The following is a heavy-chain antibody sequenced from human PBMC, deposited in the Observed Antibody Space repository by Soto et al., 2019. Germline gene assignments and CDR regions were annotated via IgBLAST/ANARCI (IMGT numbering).Heavy chain of an antibody. D-gene: IGHD4-17*01. V-gene: IGHV3-30*18. Sequence: QVELVESGGGVVQPGRSLRLSCAASGLTFSSYGMHWVRQAPGKGLEWVAVISYDGSEKYYAVSVKGRFTISRDNSKNTLYLQMNSLRAEDTAVYYCAKGAVTTSLYYFDYWGQGTLVPVSS. CDR1: GLTFSSYG. J-gene: IGHJ4*02. CDR3: AKGAVTTSLYYFDY. CDR2: ISYDGSEK.